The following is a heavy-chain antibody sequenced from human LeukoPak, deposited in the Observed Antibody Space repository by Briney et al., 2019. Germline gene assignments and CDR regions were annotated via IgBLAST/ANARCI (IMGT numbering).Heavy chain of an antibody. CDR1: GGSISSGSYY. Sequence: EASETLSLTCTVSGGSISSGSYYWSWIRQPAGKGLEWIGRIYTSGSTNYNPSLKSRVTISVDTSKNQFSLKLSSVTAADTAVYYCAREKGLEYSSLYYFDYWGQGTLVTVSS. J-gene: IGHJ4*02. CDR2: IYTSGST. D-gene: IGHD6-6*01. CDR3: AREKGLEYSSLYYFDY. V-gene: IGHV4-61*02.